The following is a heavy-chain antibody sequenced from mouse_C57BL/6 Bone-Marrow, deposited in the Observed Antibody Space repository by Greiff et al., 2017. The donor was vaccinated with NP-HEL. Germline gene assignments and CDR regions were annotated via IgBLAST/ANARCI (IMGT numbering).Heavy chain of an antibody. V-gene: IGHV1-85*01. CDR2: IYPRDGST. J-gene: IGHJ3*01. Sequence: VMLVESGPELVKPGASVKLSCKASGYTFTSYDINWVKQRPGQGLEWIGWIYPRDGSTKYNEKFKGKATLTVDTSSSTAYMELHSLTSEDSAVYFCGKAWFAYWGQGTLVTVSA. CDR1: GYTFTSYD. CDR3: GKAWFAY.